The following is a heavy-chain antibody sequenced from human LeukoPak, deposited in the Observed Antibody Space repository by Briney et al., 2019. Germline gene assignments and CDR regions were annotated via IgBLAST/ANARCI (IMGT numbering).Heavy chain of an antibody. CDR3: VGQLSRDFFDY. V-gene: IGHV3-23*01. J-gene: IGHJ4*02. Sequence: PGGSLRLSCAASGFTFSSYSMNWVRQAPGKGLEWVSTISRSGGNTYYADSVKGRFTISRDTSKSTLYLQMNSLRAEDTAVYYCVGQLSRDFFDYWGQGTLVTVSS. D-gene: IGHD6-6*01. CDR1: GFTFSSYS. CDR2: ISRSGGNT.